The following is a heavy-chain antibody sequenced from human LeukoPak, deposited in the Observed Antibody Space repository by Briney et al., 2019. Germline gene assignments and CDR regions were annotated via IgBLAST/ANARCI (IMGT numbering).Heavy chain of an antibody. J-gene: IGHJ4*02. Sequence: GGSLRLSCAASGFTFSSYSMMWVRQAPGKGLEWVSYISSSSTTIYYADSVKGRFTISRDNAKNSVYLQMNSLRAEDTAVYYCTRRGYNWNDGSTYYFDYWGQGTLVTVSS. CDR3: TRRGYNWNDGSTYYFDY. CDR1: GFTFSSYS. CDR2: ISSSSTTI. D-gene: IGHD1-20*01. V-gene: IGHV3-48*01.